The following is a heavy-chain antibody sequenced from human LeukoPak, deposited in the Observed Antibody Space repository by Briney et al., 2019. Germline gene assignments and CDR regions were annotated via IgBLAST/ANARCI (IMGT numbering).Heavy chain of an antibody. CDR3: RIRDGGHEFDY. J-gene: IGHJ4*02. V-gene: IGHV3-73*01. CDR2: IRSKANSYAT. D-gene: IGHD5-12*01. CDR1: GFTFSGSA. Sequence: PGGSLRLSCAASGFTFSGSAMHWVRQASGKGLGWVGRIRSKANSYATAYAASVKGRFTISRDDSKNTAYLQMNSLKTEDTAVYYCRIRDGGHEFDYWGQGTLVTVSS.